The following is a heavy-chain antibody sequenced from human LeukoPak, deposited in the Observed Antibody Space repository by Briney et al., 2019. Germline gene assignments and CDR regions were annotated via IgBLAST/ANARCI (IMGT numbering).Heavy chain of an antibody. CDR2: IYYSGST. CDR1: GGSISSYY. D-gene: IGHD6-13*01. V-gene: IGHV4-59*01. Sequence: SETLSLTCTVSGGSISSYYWSWIRQPPGKGLEWIGYIYYSGSTNYNPSLKSRLTISVDTSKNQFSLKLSSVTAADTAVYYCARDRAAAGVPNWFDPWGQGTLVTVSS. CDR3: ARDRAAAGVPNWFDP. J-gene: IGHJ5*02.